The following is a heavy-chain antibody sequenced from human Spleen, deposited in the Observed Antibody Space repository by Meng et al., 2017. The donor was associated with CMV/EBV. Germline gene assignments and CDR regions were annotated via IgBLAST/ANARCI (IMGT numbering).Heavy chain of an antibody. CDR1: GFTFSSYA. V-gene: IGHV3-30-3*01. CDR2: ISYDGSNK. Sequence: GGSLRLSCAASGFTFSSYAMHWVRQAPGKGLEWVAVISYDGSNKYYADFVKGRFTISRDNSKNTLYLQMSGLRAEDTAVYYCARVLLTVSSSWYSGMDVWGQGTTVTVSS. D-gene: IGHD6-13*01. CDR3: ARVLLTVSSSWYSGMDV. J-gene: IGHJ6*02.